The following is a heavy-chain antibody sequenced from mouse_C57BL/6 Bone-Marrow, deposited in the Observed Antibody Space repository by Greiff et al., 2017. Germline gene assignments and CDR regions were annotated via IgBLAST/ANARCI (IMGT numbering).Heavy chain of an antibody. CDR2: INPYNGGT. CDR1: GYTFTDYY. J-gene: IGHJ2*01. Sequence: LVEPGASVKMSCKASGYTFTDYYMNWVKQSHGKSLEWIGVINPYNGGTSYNQKFKGKATLTVDKSSSTAYMELNSLTSEDSAVYYCARGANWDYFDYWGQGTTLTVSS. D-gene: IGHD4-1*01. V-gene: IGHV1-19*01. CDR3: ARGANWDYFDY.